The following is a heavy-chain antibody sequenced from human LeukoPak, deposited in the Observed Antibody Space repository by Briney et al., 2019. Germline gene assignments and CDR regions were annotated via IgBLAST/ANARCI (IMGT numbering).Heavy chain of an antibody. V-gene: IGHV4-59*01. J-gene: IGHJ4*02. CDR1: GGSISSYY. CDR2: IYYSGST. CDR3: ARGDPTFDY. Sequence: SETLSLTCTVSGGSISSYYWSWIWQPPGKGLEWIGYIYYSGSTNYNPSLKSRVTISVDTSKNQLSLKLSSVTAADTAVYYCARGDPTFDYWGRGTLVTVSS.